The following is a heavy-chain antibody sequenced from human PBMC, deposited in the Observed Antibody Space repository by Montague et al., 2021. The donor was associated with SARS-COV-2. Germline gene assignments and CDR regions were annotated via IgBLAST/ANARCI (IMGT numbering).Heavy chain of an antibody. CDR2: IYYSGST. J-gene: IGHJ6*02. D-gene: IGHD3-3*01. CDR3: ARDPWRITIFGVVTRYGMDV. Sequence: SDSLSLTRILSGRSVSSGSCYWSWIRQPPGKGLEWIGYIYYSGSTNYNPSLKSRVTISVDTSKNQFSLKLSSVTAADTAVYYCARDPWRITIFGVVTRYGMDVWGQGTTVTVSS. V-gene: IGHV4-61*01. CDR1: GRSVSSGSCY.